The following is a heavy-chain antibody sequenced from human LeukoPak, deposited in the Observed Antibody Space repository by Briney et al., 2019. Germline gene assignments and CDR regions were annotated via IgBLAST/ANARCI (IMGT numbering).Heavy chain of an antibody. Sequence: AGGSLRLSCAASGFTFSSYGMYWVRQAPGKGLEWVAFIRYDGSDKYYADSVKGRFTISRDNSKNTLYLQMNSLRAEDTAVYYCATRGGGYCTNGVCPLSYYYMDVWGKGTTVTVSS. CDR1: GFTFSSYG. CDR2: IRYDGSDK. V-gene: IGHV3-30*02. J-gene: IGHJ6*03. D-gene: IGHD2-8*01. CDR3: ATRGGGYCTNGVCPLSYYYMDV.